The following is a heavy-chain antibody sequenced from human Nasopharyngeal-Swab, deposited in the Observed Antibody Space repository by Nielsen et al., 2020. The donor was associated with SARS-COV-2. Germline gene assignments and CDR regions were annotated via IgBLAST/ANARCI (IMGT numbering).Heavy chain of an antibody. D-gene: IGHD5-12*01. V-gene: IGHV4-39*07. J-gene: IGHJ4*02. Sequence: GSLRLSCTVSGGSISSSSYYWGWIRQPPGKGLEWIGSIYYSGSTYYNPSLKSRVTISVDTSKNQFSLKLSSVTAADTAVYYCARDLGGPLVATGGTDYWGQGTLVTVSS. CDR2: IYYSGST. CDR3: ARDLGGPLVATGGTDY. CDR1: GGSISSSSYY.